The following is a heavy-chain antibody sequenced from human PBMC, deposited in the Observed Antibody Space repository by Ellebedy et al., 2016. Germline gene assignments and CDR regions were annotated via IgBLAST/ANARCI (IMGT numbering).Heavy chain of an antibody. Sequence: SETLSLTXTVPGGSINNYYWSWIRQPPGKGLEWIGYIYYSGSTNYNPSLKSRVSISVDTSKNQFALKLNSVTAADTAMYYCARGGGTFDYWGQGTPVTVSS. D-gene: IGHD1-26*01. J-gene: IGHJ4*02. CDR2: IYYSGST. CDR1: GGSINNYY. CDR3: ARGGGTFDY. V-gene: IGHV4-59*01.